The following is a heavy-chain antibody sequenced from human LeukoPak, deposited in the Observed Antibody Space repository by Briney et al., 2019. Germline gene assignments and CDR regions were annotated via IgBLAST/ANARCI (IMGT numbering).Heavy chain of an antibody. D-gene: IGHD2/OR15-2a*01. CDR2: INPSGAST. CDR1: GYTFTSYF. Sequence: ASVKVSCKTSGYTFTSYFIHWVRQAPGQGLEWMGIINPSGASTSYAQRFQGRVTMTRDMSTSTVYMELSSLRSEDTAVYYCARDVSSTSWLPDAFDIWGQGTMVTVSS. J-gene: IGHJ3*02. CDR3: ARDVSSTSWLPDAFDI. V-gene: IGHV1-46*01.